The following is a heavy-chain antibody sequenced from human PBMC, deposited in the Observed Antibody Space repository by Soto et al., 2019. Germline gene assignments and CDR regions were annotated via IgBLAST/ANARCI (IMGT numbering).Heavy chain of an antibody. Sequence: GSLRLSCAASGFTFSSYAMSWVCQAPGKGLEWVSAISGSGGSTYYADSVKGRFTISRDNSKNTLYLQMNSLRAEDTAVYYCAKGATYTTLTYYYYGMDVWGQGTTVTVSS. J-gene: IGHJ6*02. V-gene: IGHV3-23*01. CDR3: AKGATYTTLTYYYYGMDV. CDR2: ISGSGGST. D-gene: IGHD1-20*01. CDR1: GFTFSSYA.